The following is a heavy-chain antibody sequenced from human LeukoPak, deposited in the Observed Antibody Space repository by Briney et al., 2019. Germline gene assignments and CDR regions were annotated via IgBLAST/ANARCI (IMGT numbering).Heavy chain of an antibody. CDR3: ARDIAMGNFDH. D-gene: IGHD5-18*01. J-gene: IGHJ4*02. Sequence: SETLSLTCPVSGGSISSYYWSWIRQPPGKGLEWIGYIYYSGSTNYNPSLKSRVTISVDTSKNQFSLKLSSVTAADTAVYYCARDIAMGNFDHWGQGTLVTVSS. CDR1: GGSISSYY. CDR2: IYYSGST. V-gene: IGHV4-59*01.